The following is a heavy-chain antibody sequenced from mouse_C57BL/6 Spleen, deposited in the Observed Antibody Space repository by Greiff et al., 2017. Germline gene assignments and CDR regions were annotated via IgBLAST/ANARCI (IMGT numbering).Heavy chain of an antibody. CDR3: ARGSSGYRWFAY. CDR2: IDPSDSYT. J-gene: IGHJ3*01. D-gene: IGHD3-2*02. CDR1: GYTFTSYW. Sequence: QVQLQQPGAELVRPGTSVKLSCKASGYTFTSYWMHWVKQRPGQGLEWIGVIDPSDSYTNYNQKFKGKATLTVDTSSSTAYMQLSSLTSEDSAVYYCARGSSGYRWFAYWGQGTLVTVSA. V-gene: IGHV1-59*01.